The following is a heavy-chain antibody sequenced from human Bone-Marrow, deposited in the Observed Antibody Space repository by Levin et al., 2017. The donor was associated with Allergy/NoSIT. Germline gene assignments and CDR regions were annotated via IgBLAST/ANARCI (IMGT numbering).Heavy chain of an antibody. D-gene: IGHD5-18*01. Sequence: SQTLSLTCTVSGASISSHYWAWLRQPPGKGLEWIGTVYYSGSTNYNPSLKGRITTSVDTSKNQFSLRLTSVAAADTAVYYCARHGPPRSGYGQSYHFSSWALGALVTVSS. CDR3: ARHGPPRSGYGQSYHFSS. J-gene: IGHJ1*01. CDR2: VYYSGST. CDR1: GASISSHY. V-gene: IGHV4-59*08.